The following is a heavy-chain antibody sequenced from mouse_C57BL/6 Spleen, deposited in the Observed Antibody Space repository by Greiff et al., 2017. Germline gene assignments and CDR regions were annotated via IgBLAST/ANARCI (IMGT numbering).Heavy chain of an antibody. Sequence: QVQLQQPGAELVKPGASVKMSCKASGYTFTSYWITWVKQRPGQGLEWIGDIYPGSGSTNYNEKFKSKATLTVDTSSSTAYMQLSSLTSEDSAVYYCATDYNNDVRYAMDYWGQGTSVTVSS. CDR1: GYTFTSYW. CDR2: IYPGSGST. D-gene: IGHD2-12*01. V-gene: IGHV1-55*01. CDR3: ATDYNNDVRYAMDY. J-gene: IGHJ4*01.